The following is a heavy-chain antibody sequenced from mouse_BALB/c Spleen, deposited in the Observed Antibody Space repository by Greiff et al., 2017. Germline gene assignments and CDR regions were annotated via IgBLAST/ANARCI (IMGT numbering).Heavy chain of an antibody. D-gene: IGHD2-3*01. CDR3: ASLYDGYCYFDY. V-gene: IGHV2-2*02. Sequence: VMLVESGPGLVQPSQSLSITCTVSGFSLTSYGVHWVRQSPGKGLEWLGVIWSGGSTDYNAAFISRLSISKDNSKSQVFFKMNSLQANDTAIYYCASLYDGYCYFDYWGQGTTLTVSS. CDR1: GFSLTSYG. CDR2: IWSGGST. J-gene: IGHJ2*01.